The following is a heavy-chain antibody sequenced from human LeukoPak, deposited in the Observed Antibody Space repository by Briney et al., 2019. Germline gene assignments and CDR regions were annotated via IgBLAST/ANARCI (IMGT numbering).Heavy chain of an antibody. CDR3: ARGLDGDYAGYFDY. CDR1: GYTFTSYG. D-gene: IGHD4-17*01. CDR2: ISAYNGNT. V-gene: IGHV1-18*01. J-gene: IGHJ4*02. Sequence: HWASVKVSCKASGYTFTSYGISWVREAPGQGLEWMGGISAYNGNTNYAQKLQGRVTMTTDTSTSTAYMELRSLRSDDTAVYYCARGLDGDYAGYFDYWGQGTLVTVSS.